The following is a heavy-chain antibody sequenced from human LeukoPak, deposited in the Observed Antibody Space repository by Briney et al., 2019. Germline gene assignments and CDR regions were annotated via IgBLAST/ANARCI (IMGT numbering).Heavy chain of an antibody. CDR3: AKDHIWFGELLYLFDY. CDR1: GGSISSSSYY. V-gene: IGHV4-39*07. Sequence: SETLSLTCTVSGGSISSSSYYWGWIRQPPGKGLEWIGSIYYSGSTYYNPSLKSRVTISVDTSKNQFSLKLSSVTAEDTAVYYCAKDHIWFGELLYLFDYWGQGTLVTVSS. CDR2: IYYSGST. D-gene: IGHD3-10*01. J-gene: IGHJ4*02.